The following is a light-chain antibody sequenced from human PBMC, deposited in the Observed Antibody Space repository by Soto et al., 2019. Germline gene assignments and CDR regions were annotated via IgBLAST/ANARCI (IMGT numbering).Light chain of an antibody. J-gene: IGKJ1*01. V-gene: IGKV1-17*01. CDR1: QGIRND. CDR2: AAS. CDR3: QQYASYPWT. Sequence: DIKMTQSPASLSASVGDRVTITCRASQGIRNDLGWYQQKPGKAPKRLIYAASSLQSGVPSRFSGSGSGTDFTLTISSLQRDDFATYYCQQYASYPWTFGQGTKVDIK.